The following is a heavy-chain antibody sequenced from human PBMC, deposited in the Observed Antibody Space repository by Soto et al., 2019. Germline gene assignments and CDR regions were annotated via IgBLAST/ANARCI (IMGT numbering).Heavy chain of an antibody. CDR3: AREDSIIIPAVSDF. V-gene: IGHV3-21*01. Sequence: GGSLRLSCTVSGFAFNNYGINWVRQAPGKGLEWVSSISKSDYTYYSDSVKGRFAISRDNAKSSVSLQMNTLRVEDTAVYYCAREDSIIIPAVSDFWGQGTLVTIS. D-gene: IGHD2-2*01. CDR2: ISKSDYT. J-gene: IGHJ4*02. CDR1: GFAFNNYG.